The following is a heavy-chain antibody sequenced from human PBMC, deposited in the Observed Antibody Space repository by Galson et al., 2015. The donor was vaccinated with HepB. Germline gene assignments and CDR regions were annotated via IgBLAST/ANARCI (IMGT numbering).Heavy chain of an antibody. CDR3: AKDGIGRDQYYYMDV. CDR2: ISWNSGRI. Sequence: SLRLSCAASGFTFDDYAMHWVRQGPGKGLEWVSSISWNSGRINYADSVKGRFTISRDNAQKSLYLEMSSPRAEDTALYYCAKDGIGRDQYYYMDVWGIGTAVTVAS. J-gene: IGHJ6*03. CDR1: GFTFDDYA. D-gene: IGHD1-26*01. V-gene: IGHV3-9*01.